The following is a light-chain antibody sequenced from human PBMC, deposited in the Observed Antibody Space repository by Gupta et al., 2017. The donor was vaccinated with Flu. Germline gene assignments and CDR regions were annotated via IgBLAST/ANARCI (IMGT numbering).Light chain of an antibody. V-gene: IGKV3-20*01. Sequence: EVVLTQSPGTLSLSPGDRATLSCRPSQGINSIHLAWHQQKPGQAPSLLIYGASIRATGIPDRFSGSGSGADFTLTISSLEDEECAVYYCQYYASPSCTFGEGTKVEI. J-gene: IGKJ4*02. CDR1: QGINSIH. CDR3: QYYASPSCT. CDR2: GAS.